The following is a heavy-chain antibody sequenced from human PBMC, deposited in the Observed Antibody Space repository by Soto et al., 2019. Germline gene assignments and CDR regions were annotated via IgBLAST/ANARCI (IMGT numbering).Heavy chain of an antibody. CDR2: FDPEGGEA. CDR1: GHTLTELS. V-gene: IGHV1-24*01. D-gene: IGHD6-19*01. J-gene: IGHJ4*02. CDR3: ARDGRSSYSSGWYYFDY. Sequence: ASVKVSCKISGHTLTELSIHWVRQAPGKGLEWMGGFDPEGGEAIYAQKWHGRVTVTEDTVTDTAYMELSSLRSEDTAVYYCARDGRSSYSSGWYYFDYWGQGTLVTVSS.